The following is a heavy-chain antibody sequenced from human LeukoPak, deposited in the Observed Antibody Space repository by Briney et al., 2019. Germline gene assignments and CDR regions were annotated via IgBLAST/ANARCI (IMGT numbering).Heavy chain of an antibody. CDR1: GFTFDDYA. CDR2: ISWNSGSI. J-gene: IGHJ4*02. V-gene: IGHV3-9*01. D-gene: IGHD6-19*01. CDR3: AKDLYSSGWYYFDY. Sequence: PGRSLRLSCAASGFTFDDYAMHWVRQAPGKGLEWVSGISWNSGSIGYADSVKGRFTISRDNAKNSLYLQMNSLRAEDTALYYCAKDLYSSGWYYFDYWGQGTLVTVSS.